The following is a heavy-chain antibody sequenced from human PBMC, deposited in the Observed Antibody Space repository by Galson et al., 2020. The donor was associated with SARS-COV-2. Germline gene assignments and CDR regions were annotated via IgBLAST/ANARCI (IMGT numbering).Heavy chain of an antibody. CDR1: GFTFSDYY. CDR2: ISSSGSTI. V-gene: IGHV3-11*01. J-gene: IGHJ5*02. D-gene: IGHD2-21*01. CDR3: ARDFGLDAIILSYCGGDCYSGWFDP. Sequence: NSGGSLRLSCAASGFTFSDYYMSWIRQAPGKGLEWVSYISSSGSTIYYADSVKGRFTISRDNAKNSLYLQMNSLRAEDTAVYYCARDFGLDAIILSYCGGDCYSGWFDPWGQGTLVTVSS.